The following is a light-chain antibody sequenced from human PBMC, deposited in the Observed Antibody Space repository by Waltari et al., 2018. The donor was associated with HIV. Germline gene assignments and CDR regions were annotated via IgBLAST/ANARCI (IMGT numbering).Light chain of an antibody. V-gene: IGLV2-14*01. CDR3: SAFTSSGALVL. J-gene: IGLJ2*01. CDR2: EVS. Sequence: QSALTQPASVSGSPGQSITISCTGSGSDLGTYNYVTWYQQHPGKAPKLIIFEVSTRPSGVSNRFSGSKSGNMASLNISGLQADDEADYYCSAFTSSGALVLFGGGTKVTVL. CDR1: GSDLGTYNY.